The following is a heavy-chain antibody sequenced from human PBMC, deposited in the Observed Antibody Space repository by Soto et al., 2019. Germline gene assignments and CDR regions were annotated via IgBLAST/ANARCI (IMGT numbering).Heavy chain of an antibody. J-gene: IGHJ4*02. CDR3: ARQEQLAHFDY. D-gene: IGHD6-13*01. Sequence: SETLSLTCTVSGGSISSGGYYWSWIRQHPGKGLEWIGYIYYSGSTNYNPSLKSRVTISVDTSKNQFSLKLSSVTAADTAVYYCARQEQLAHFDYWGQGTLVTVSS. CDR2: IYYSGST. V-gene: IGHV4-61*08. CDR1: GGSISSGGYY.